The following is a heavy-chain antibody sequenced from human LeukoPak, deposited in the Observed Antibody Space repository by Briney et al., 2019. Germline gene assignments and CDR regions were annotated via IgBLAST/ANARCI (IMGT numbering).Heavy chain of an antibody. CDR2: IWYDGSNK. CDR1: GFTFSSYG. CDR3: ARDSSRRYFDY. J-gene: IGHJ4*02. D-gene: IGHD6-19*01. Sequence: GGSLRLSCAASGFTFSSYGMHWVRQAPGKGLEWVAVIWYDGSNKYYADSVKGRFTISRDNSKNTLYLQMNSLRAEDTAVYYCARDSSRRYFDYWGQGTLVTVSS. V-gene: IGHV3-33*01.